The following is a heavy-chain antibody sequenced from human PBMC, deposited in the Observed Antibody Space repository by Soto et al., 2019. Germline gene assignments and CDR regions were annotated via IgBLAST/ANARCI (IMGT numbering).Heavy chain of an antibody. J-gene: IGHJ6*02. CDR1: GGTFSSYT. CDR3: ARGGYCSSTSCLNYYYYGMDV. CDR2: IIPILGIA. D-gene: IGHD2-2*01. V-gene: IGHV1-69*02. Sequence: QVQLVQSGAEVKKPGSSVKVSCKASGGTFSSYTISWVRQAPGQGLEWMGRIIPILGIANYAQKFQGRVTITADKSTSTAYMELSSLRSEDTAVYYCARGGYCSSTSCLNYYYYGMDVWGQGTTVTVSS.